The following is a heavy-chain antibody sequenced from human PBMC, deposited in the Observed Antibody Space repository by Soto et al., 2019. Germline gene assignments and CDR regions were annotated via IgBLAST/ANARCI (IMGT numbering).Heavy chain of an antibody. J-gene: IGHJ6*02. Sequence: QVQLVQSGAEVKKPGSSVKVSCKAAGGNPSNSAISWVRQAPGQGPEWLGGIIPVFGIVNYAQKFQGRVTITADEGTNTAHMELRRLRSEDTAMYYCATGRIVVVGSSAYYGMDVWGQGTTVTVSS. V-gene: IGHV1-69*01. CDR1: GGNPSNSA. D-gene: IGHD3-22*01. CDR3: ATGRIVVVGSSAYYGMDV. CDR2: IIPVFGIV.